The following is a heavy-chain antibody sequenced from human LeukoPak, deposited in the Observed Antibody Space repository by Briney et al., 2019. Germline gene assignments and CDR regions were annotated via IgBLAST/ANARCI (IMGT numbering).Heavy chain of an antibody. Sequence: SETLSLTCTVSGGSVSSGSYYWSWIRQPPGKGLEWIGYIYYSGSTNYNPSLKGRVTISVDTSKNQFSLKLSSVTAADTAVYYCAREQRASGDFDYWGQGTLVTVSS. V-gene: IGHV4-61*01. D-gene: IGHD1-26*01. CDR2: IYYSGST. J-gene: IGHJ4*02. CDR3: AREQRASGDFDY. CDR1: GGSVSSGSYY.